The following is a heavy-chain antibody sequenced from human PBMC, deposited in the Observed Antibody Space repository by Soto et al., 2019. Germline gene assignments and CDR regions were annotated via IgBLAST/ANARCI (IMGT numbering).Heavy chain of an antibody. D-gene: IGHD2-15*01. V-gene: IGHV1-18*01. J-gene: IGHJ4*02. Sequence: QIHLVQSGAEVKESGASVKVSCKASGYTFTSYPISWVRQAPGQGLEWMGWLSAYNDNIVYAQRFQGRVTVTIDTHTDTAYMELRSLSSDDTAVYYCATVAGSVPYWGQGTLVTVSS. CDR3: ATVAGSVPY. CDR2: LSAYNDNI. CDR1: GYTFTSYP.